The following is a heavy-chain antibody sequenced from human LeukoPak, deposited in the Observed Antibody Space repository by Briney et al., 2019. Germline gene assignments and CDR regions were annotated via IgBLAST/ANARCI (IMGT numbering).Heavy chain of an antibody. CDR3: ARGDIVVVPGGFDP. Sequence: SETLSLTCTVSGGSISSYYWSWIRQPPGKGLEWIGYIYYSGSTNYNPSLKSRVTISVDTSKNQFSLKLSSVTAADTAVYYCARGDIVVVPGGFDPWGQGTLVTVSP. J-gene: IGHJ5*02. CDR2: IYYSGST. CDR1: GGSISSYY. D-gene: IGHD2-2*01. V-gene: IGHV4-59*01.